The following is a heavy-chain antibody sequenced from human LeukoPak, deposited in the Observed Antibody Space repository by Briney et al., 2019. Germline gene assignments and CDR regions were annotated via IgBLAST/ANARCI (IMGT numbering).Heavy chain of an antibody. CDR2: IYTSGST. V-gene: IGHV4-61*02. CDR1: GDSISSGSYY. Sequence: PSETLSLTCTVSGDSISSGSYYWSWIRQPAGKGLEGIGRIYTSGSTNYSPSLKSRVTISIDTSKNQFSLKLSSVTAADTAVYYCARKQWVEYYFESWGQGTLVTVSS. J-gene: IGHJ4*02. CDR3: ARKQWVEYYFES. D-gene: IGHD6-19*01.